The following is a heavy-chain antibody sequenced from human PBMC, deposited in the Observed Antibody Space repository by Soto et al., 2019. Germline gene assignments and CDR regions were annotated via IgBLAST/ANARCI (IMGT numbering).Heavy chain of an antibody. V-gene: IGHV3-23*01. CDR2: ISGSGGST. D-gene: IGHD3-3*01. Sequence: EVQLLESGGGLVQPGGSLRLSCAASGFTFSSYAMSWVRHAPGKGLEWVSAISGSGGSTYYADSVKGRFTISRDNSKNTLYLQMNRLRAEDTAVYYCAKDQRVTIFGVVIKGGAFDIWGQGTMVTVSS. CDR1: GFTFSSYA. J-gene: IGHJ3*02. CDR3: AKDQRVTIFGVVIKGGAFDI.